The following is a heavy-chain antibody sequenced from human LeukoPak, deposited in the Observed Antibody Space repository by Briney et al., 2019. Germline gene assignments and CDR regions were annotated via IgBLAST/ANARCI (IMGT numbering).Heavy chain of an antibody. Sequence: PGGSLRLSCEVSGFTFSSYWMHWVRQAPGKGLVWVSRINNDGSSTSYADSVRGRFIISRDNAKNTLYMQMNRLRAEDTAVYYCARGRHYTSTSCYSKGFYPWGQGTLVTVSS. CDR1: GFTFSSYW. D-gene: IGHD2-2*01. J-gene: IGHJ5*02. V-gene: IGHV3-74*01. CDR2: INNDGSST. CDR3: ARGRHYTSTSCYSKGFYP.